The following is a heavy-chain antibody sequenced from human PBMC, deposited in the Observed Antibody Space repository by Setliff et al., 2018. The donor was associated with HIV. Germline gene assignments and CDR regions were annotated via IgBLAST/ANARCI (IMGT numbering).Heavy chain of an antibody. J-gene: IGHJ6*03. V-gene: IGHV4-4*02. CDR2: IYHSGST. CDR1: GGSISSRNW. CDR3: ARVGGTTWGVYYYYYYMDV. Sequence: SETLSLTCTVSGGSISSRNWWSWVRQPPGKGLEWIGEIYHSGSTNYNPSLKSRVTISVDKSTNQVSLKLSSVTAADTAVYYCARVGGTTWGVYYYYYYMDVWGKGTTVTVSS. D-gene: IGHD1-7*01.